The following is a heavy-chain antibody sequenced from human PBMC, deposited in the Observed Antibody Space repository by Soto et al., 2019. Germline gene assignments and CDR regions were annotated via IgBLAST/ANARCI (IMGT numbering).Heavy chain of an antibody. Sequence: GGSLRLSCAASGFSISDSWMSWVRQAPGKGLEWVARIKSKTDGGTTDYAAPVTGRFTISRDDSKNTLSLQMNSLKTEDTALYYCTTYDYIRGNYRVKSADWRLGTMVTVS. CDR2: IKSKTDGGTT. CDR3: TTYDYIRGNYRVKSAD. J-gene: IGHJ4*02. CDR1: GFSISDSW. D-gene: IGHD3-16*02. V-gene: IGHV3-15*01.